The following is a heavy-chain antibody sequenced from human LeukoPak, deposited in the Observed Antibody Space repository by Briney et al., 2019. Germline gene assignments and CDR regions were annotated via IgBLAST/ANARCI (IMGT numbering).Heavy chain of an antibody. CDR1: GGSISSGGYS. V-gene: IGHV4-61*08. D-gene: IGHD4-4*01. CDR2: IYYSGST. CDR3: ARQGDYSNYAGFDY. J-gene: IGHJ4*02. Sequence: SQTLSLTCTVSGGSISSGGYSWSWIRQPPGKGLEWIGYIYYSGSTNYNPSLKSRVTISVDTSKNQFSLKLSSVTAADTAVYYCARQGDYSNYAGFDYWGQGTLVTVSS.